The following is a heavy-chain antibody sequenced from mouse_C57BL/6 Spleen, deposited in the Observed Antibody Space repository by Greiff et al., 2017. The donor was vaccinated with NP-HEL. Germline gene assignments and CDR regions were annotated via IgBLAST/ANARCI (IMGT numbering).Heavy chain of an antibody. CDR3: TNYDYDEGGFDY. Sequence: EVQLVESGEGLVKPGGSLKLSCAASGFTFSSYAMSWVRQTPEKRLEWVAYISSGGDYIYYADTVKGRFTISRDNARNTLYLQMSSLKSEDTAMYYCTNYDYDEGGFDYWGQGTTLTVSS. V-gene: IGHV5-9-1*02. CDR2: ISSGGDYI. J-gene: IGHJ2*01. D-gene: IGHD2-4*01. CDR1: GFTFSSYA.